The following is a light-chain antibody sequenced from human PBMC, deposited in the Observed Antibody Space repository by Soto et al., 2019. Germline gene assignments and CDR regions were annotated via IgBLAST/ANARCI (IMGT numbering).Light chain of an antibody. Sequence: QSVLTQPASVSASPGQSITISCTGTSSDVGTYDDVSWYRQHPGKAPRLLIYEVTNRPSGVSNRFSGSKSGDTASLTISGRQAEDEGDYYCSSYTIGSTYVFGSGTKLTVL. CDR1: SSDVGTYDD. J-gene: IGLJ1*01. CDR3: SSYTIGSTYV. CDR2: EVT. V-gene: IGLV2-14*01.